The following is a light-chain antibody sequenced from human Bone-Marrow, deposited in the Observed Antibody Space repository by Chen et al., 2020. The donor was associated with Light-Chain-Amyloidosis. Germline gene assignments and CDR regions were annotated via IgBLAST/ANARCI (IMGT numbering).Light chain of an antibody. CDR1: DLPTKY. CDR2: RDT. J-gene: IGLJ2*01. CDR3: QSADSSGTYEVI. Sequence: SYELTQPPSVSVSPGQTARITCSGDDLPTKYAYWYQQQPGQAPVLGIHRDTERPSGISERFSGSSSGTTATLTLSGVQAEDEADYHCQSADSSGTYEVIFGGGTKLTVL. V-gene: IGLV3-25*03.